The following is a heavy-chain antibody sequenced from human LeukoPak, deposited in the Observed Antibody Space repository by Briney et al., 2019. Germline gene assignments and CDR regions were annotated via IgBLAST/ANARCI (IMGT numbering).Heavy chain of an antibody. CDR3: ARGSYYYGSGSYYNRINYFDY. Sequence: SETLSLTCAVYGGSFSGYYWSWIRQPPGKGLEWIGEINHSGSTNYNPSLKSRVTISVDTSKNQFSLKLSSVTAADTAVYYCARGSYYYGSGSYYNRINYFDYWGQGTLVPVSS. V-gene: IGHV4-34*01. CDR1: GGSFSGYY. J-gene: IGHJ4*02. D-gene: IGHD3-10*01. CDR2: INHSGST.